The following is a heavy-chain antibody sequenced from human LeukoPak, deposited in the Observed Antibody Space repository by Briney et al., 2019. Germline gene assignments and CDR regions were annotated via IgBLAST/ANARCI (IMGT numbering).Heavy chain of an antibody. V-gene: IGHV3-23*01. J-gene: IGHJ3*02. CDR1: GFTFSSYA. CDR2: ISGSCGST. CDR3: ASSLRRITMIVVVITRLPAAFDI. Sequence: GGSLRLSCAASGFTFSSYAMSWVRQAPGKGLEWVSAISGSCGSTYYADSVKGRFTISRDNSKNTLYLQMNSLRAEDTAVYYCASSLRRITMIVVVITRLPAAFDIWGQGTMVTVSS. D-gene: IGHD3-22*01.